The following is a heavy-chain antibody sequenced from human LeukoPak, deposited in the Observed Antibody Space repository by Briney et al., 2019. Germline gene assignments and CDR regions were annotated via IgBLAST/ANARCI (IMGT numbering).Heavy chain of an antibody. CDR1: GGTFSSYA. CDR2: IIPIFGTA. CDR3: ARGGNFWSGYYTGLRWFDP. V-gene: IGHV1-69*05. D-gene: IGHD3-3*01. J-gene: IGHJ5*02. Sequence: GSSVKVSCKASGGTFSSYAISWVRQAPGQGLEWMGGIIPIFGTANYAQKFQGGVTNTTDESTSTAYMELSSLRSEDTAVYYCARGGNFWSGYYTGLRWFDPWGQGTLVTVSS.